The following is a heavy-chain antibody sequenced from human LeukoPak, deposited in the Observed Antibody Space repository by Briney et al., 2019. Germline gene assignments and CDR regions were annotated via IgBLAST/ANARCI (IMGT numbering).Heavy chain of an antibody. CDR2: IKQDRSEK. D-gene: IGHD3-10*01. J-gene: IGHJ5*02. CDR3: ARELGGGSGSRSYGYNWFDP. CDR1: GFTFSSYW. Sequence: GGSLRLSCAASGFTFSSYWMSWVRQAPGKGLEWVANIKQDRSEKYYVDSVKGRFTVSRDNAKNSLYLQMNSLRAEDTAVYYCARELGGGSGSRSYGYNWFDPWGQGTLVTVSS. V-gene: IGHV3-7*01.